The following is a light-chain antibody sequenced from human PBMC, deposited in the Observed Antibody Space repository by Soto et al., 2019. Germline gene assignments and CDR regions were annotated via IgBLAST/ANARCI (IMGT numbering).Light chain of an antibody. V-gene: IGKV3-15*01. J-gene: IGKJ2*01. CDR2: SAS. Sequence: EIAMTQSPATLSVSPGERATLSCRASQSISTELAWYQQIPGQPPRLLLYSASTRATSVPARFTGSGSGSEFTLTISGLQSEDFAIYYCQQGHNWPLTFGQGTRLEI. CDR1: QSISTE. CDR3: QQGHNWPLT.